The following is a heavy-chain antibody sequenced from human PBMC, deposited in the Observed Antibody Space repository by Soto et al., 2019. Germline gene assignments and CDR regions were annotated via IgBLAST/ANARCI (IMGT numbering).Heavy chain of an antibody. CDR2: MSPNGGAT. Sequence: QVQLVQSGAEVTKPGASVKVSCRASGYTFTTYDINWVRQATGQGLEWMGWMSPNGGATGYAQKCQGRVTMTRDSSISTAYMELSNLRSEDTAIYYCARGVDAGVDVWGQGTTVTGSS. CDR1: GYTFTTYD. CDR3: ARGVDAGVDV. D-gene: IGHD1-1*01. J-gene: IGHJ6*02. V-gene: IGHV1-8*01.